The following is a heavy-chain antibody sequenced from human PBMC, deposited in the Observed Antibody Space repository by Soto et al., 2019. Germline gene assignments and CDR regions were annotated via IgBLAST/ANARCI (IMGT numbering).Heavy chain of an antibody. V-gene: IGHV1-2*02. CDR3: ARGRYSSSSSWSGFDP. Sequence: ASVKVSCKASGYTFTGYYMHWVRQAPGQGLEWMGWINPNSGGTNYAQKLQGRVTMTTDTSTSTAYMELRSLRSDDTAVYYCARGRYSSSSSWSGFDPWGQGTLVTVSS. CDR2: INPNSGGT. CDR1: GYTFTGYY. D-gene: IGHD6-6*01. J-gene: IGHJ5*02.